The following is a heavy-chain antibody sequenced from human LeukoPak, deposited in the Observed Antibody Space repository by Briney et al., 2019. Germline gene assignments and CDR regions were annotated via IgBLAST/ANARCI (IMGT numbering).Heavy chain of an antibody. Sequence: SETLSLTCTVSGGSISSYYWTWIRQPAGKGLEWIGRIYNSGSTNYNPSLKSRVTMSVDTSKNQFSLKLSSVTAADTAVYYCARDMVRGVIDYWGQGTLVTVSS. J-gene: IGHJ4*02. CDR2: IYNSGST. CDR3: ARDMVRGVIDY. D-gene: IGHD3-10*01. CDR1: GGSISSYY. V-gene: IGHV4-4*07.